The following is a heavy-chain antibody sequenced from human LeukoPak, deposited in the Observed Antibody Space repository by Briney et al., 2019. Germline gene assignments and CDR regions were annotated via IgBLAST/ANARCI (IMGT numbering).Heavy chain of an antibody. J-gene: IGHJ4*02. CDR3: AKNSGSYLSYFDY. CDR2: ISGSGGST. CDR1: GFTFSSYA. Sequence: GGSLRLSCAASGFTFSSYAMSWVRHAPGKGLEWVSAISGSGGSTYYADSVKGRFTISRDNSKNTLYLQMNSLRAEDTAVYYCAKNSGSYLSYFDYWGQGTLVTVSS. D-gene: IGHD1-26*01. V-gene: IGHV3-23*01.